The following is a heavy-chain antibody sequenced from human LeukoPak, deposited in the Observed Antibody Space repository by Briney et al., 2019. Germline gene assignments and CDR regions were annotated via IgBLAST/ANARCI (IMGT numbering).Heavy chain of an antibody. CDR3: AKVGGIVYYYYMDV. J-gene: IGHJ6*03. CDR2: IWYDGSNK. Sequence: GGSLRLSCVASGFTLSTYGMHWVRQAPGKGLEWVAVIWYDGSNKYYADSVKGRFTISRDNSKNTLYLQMNSLRAEDTAVYYCAKVGGIVYYYYMDVWGKGTTVTVSS. D-gene: IGHD1-26*01. CDR1: GFTLSTYG. V-gene: IGHV3-33*06.